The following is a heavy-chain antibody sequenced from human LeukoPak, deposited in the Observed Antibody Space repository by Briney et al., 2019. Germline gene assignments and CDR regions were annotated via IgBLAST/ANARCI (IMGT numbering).Heavy chain of an antibody. D-gene: IGHD5-18*01. J-gene: IGHJ4*02. CDR2: ISYDASNK. CDR1: GFTFSRYG. Sequence: GGSPRLSCAASGFTFSRYGMHWVRQTPGKGLEWVAVISYDASNKYYADSVKGRFTISRDNSKNTLYLQMNSLRAEDTAVYYCAKSHGYSYGFDYWGQGTLVTVSS. V-gene: IGHV3-30*18. CDR3: AKSHGYSYGFDY.